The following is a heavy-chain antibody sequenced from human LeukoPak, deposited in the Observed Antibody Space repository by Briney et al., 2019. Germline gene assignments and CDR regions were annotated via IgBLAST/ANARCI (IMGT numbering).Heavy chain of an antibody. CDR1: GFTFSSYE. J-gene: IGHJ3*02. D-gene: IGHD3-22*01. V-gene: IGHV3-48*03. CDR3: AKDYYDSSGYYAGDAFDI. CDR2: ISSSGSTI. Sequence: PGGSLRLSCAASGFTFSSYEMNWVRQAPGKGLEWVSYISSSGSTIYYADSVKGRFTISRDNAKNSLYLQMNSLRAEDTAVYYCAKDYYDSSGYYAGDAFDIWGQGTMVTVSS.